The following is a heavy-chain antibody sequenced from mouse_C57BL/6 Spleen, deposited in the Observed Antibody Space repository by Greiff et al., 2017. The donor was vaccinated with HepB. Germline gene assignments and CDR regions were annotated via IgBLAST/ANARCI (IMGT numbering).Heavy chain of an antibody. CDR3: ARDYYGNYRDYYAMDY. CDR1: GYTFTSYW. Sequence: QVQLQQPGAELVRPGSSVKLSCKASGYTFTSYWMDWVKQRPGQGLEWIGNIYPSDSETHYNQKFKDKATLTVDKSSSTAYMQLSGLTSEDSAVYYCARDYYGNYRDYYAMDYWGQGTSVTVSS. V-gene: IGHV1-61*01. J-gene: IGHJ4*01. D-gene: IGHD2-1*01. CDR2: IYPSDSET.